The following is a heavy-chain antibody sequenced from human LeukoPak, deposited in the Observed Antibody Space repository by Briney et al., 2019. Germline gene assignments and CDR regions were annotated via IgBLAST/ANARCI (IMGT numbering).Heavy chain of an antibody. J-gene: IGHJ4*02. CDR2: IIPIFGTA. CDR1: GGTFSSYA. Sequence: SVKVSCKASGGTFSSYAISWVRQAPGQGLEWMGGIIPIFGTANCAQKFQGRVTITADKSTSTAYMELSSLRSEDTAVYYCATGRHGYSYGNDYWGQETLVTVSS. V-gene: IGHV1-69*06. D-gene: IGHD5-18*01. CDR3: ATGRHGYSYGNDY.